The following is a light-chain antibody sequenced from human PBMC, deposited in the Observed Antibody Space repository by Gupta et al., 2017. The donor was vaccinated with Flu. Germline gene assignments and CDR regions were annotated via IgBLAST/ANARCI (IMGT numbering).Light chain of an antibody. CDR3: QQYRRPPYT. J-gene: IGKJ2*01. CDR1: QTILYSANNKNY. CDR2: WAF. V-gene: IGKV4-1*01. Sequence: DIVMTQSPDSLAVSLGERATINCKSSQTILYSANNKNYLAWYQQKPGQPPKLLLSWAFTRESGVPDRFTGSGSGTDFTLTINSLQAEDVAVYYCQQYRRPPYTFGQGTKLEIK.